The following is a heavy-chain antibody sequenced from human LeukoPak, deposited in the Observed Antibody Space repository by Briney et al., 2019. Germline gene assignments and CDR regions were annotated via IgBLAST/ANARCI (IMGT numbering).Heavy chain of an antibody. Sequence: GGSLRLSCAVSGFTFSNYAMSWVRQAPGKGLEWVSVIYSGGSTDYADSVKGRFTISRHNSKNTLYLHMNSLRVEDTAVYYCARGRNYDTGGYYYEDYFDYWGQGTLVTVSS. CDR3: ARGRNYDTGGYYYEDYFDY. CDR1: GFTFSNYA. D-gene: IGHD3-22*01. CDR2: IYSGGST. J-gene: IGHJ4*02. V-gene: IGHV3-53*04.